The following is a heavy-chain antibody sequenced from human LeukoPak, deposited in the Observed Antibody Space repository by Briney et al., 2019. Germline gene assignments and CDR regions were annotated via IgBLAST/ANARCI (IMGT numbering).Heavy chain of an antibody. J-gene: IGHJ4*02. Sequence: PSETLSLTCAVSGVSFNDDYWSWVRQSPGKGLEWIGEINHSGYTNDSPSLMSRVTISIDTSRKQFSLNLRSVTVADTAVYYCTRMTTGHDYWGQGTLVTVSS. CDR1: GVSFNDDY. CDR3: TRMTTGHDY. CDR2: INHSGYT. V-gene: IGHV4-34*01. D-gene: IGHD1-14*01.